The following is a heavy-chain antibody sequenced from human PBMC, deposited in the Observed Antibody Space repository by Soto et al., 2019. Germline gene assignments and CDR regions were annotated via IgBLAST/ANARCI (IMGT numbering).Heavy chain of an antibody. CDR2: IVPSLDTT. CDR1: GGTFSSSG. V-gene: IGHV1-69*11. J-gene: IGHJ6*02. D-gene: IGHD3-16*02. Sequence: QVHLVQSGTEVKKPGSSVKVSCKASGGTFSSSGFSWVRQAPGQGLEWMGMIVPSLDTTNYAQKFQARVTITADEGTSTAYMELRSLRSEDPAVYYCARWPQPRYTADPYAVDVWGQGTRVIVSS. CDR3: ARWPQPRYTADPYAVDV.